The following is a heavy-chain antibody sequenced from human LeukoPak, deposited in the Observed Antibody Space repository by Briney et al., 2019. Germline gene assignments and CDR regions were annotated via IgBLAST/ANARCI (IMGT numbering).Heavy chain of an antibody. D-gene: IGHD3-9*01. Sequence: PGGSLRLSCAASGFTFSDYYMSWIRQAPGKGLEWVSYISSSGSTIYYADSVKGRFTISRDNAKNSLYLQMNSLRAEDTAVYYCARLRYFDWLLSAPGYFDLWGRGTLVTVSS. J-gene: IGHJ2*01. V-gene: IGHV3-11*01. CDR1: GFTFSDYY. CDR2: ISSSGSTI. CDR3: ARLRYFDWLLSAPGYFDL.